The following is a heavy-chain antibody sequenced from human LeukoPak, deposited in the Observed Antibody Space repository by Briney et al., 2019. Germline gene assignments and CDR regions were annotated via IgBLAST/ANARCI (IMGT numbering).Heavy chain of an antibody. Sequence: GGSLRLSCAASGFTFSSYWMHWVRQAPGRGLEWVANIKQGGSEKYYVDSVKGRFTISRDNAKNSLSLQMNSLRAEDTAVYYCAKDPSGSYPTYYFDYWGQGTLVTVSS. CDR2: IKQGGSEK. D-gene: IGHD1-26*01. V-gene: IGHV3-7*03. CDR1: GFTFSSYW. CDR3: AKDPSGSYPTYYFDY. J-gene: IGHJ4*02.